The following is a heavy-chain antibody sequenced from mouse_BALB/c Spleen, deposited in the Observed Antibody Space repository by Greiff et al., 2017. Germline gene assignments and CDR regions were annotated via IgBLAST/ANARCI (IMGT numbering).Heavy chain of an antibody. J-gene: IGHJ4*01. D-gene: IGHD1-2*01. V-gene: IGHV1-54*01. CDR2: INPGSGGT. CDR1: GYAFTNYL. Sequence: QVQLKQSGAELVRPRTSVKVSCKASGYAFTNYLIEWVKQRPGQGLEWIGVINPGSGGTNYNEKFKGKATLTADKSSSTAYMQLSSLTSDDSAVYFCARQYGPYYAMDYWGQGTSVTVSS. CDR3: ARQYGPYYAMDY.